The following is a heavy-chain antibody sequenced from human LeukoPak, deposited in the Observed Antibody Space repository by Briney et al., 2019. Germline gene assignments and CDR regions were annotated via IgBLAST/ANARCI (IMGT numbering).Heavy chain of an antibody. V-gene: IGHV1-69*06. Sequence: SVKVSCKASGGTFISYDINWVRQAPGQGLEWMGGIIPFFGTPNYAPKFQGRITITADKSTNTAYMELSSLRSNDTAVYFCARDPGGSSKWGPNYLGMDVWGKGTTVTVSS. J-gene: IGHJ6*04. CDR1: GGTFISYD. CDR2: IIPFFGTP. CDR3: ARDPGGSSKWGPNYLGMDV. D-gene: IGHD1-26*01.